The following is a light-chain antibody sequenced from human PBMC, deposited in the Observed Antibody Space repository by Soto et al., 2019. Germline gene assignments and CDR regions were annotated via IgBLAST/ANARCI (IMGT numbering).Light chain of an antibody. Sequence: ETILTQSPAILSVSPGERATLSCRASQSIRSNLAWYQQIPGQAPRFLVYSASTRATGIPARFSGSGSGTDFTLTITSLQSEDFAVYYCQHYFDRPLTFGGGTKVDI. J-gene: IGKJ4*01. CDR1: QSIRSN. CDR2: SAS. V-gene: IGKV3-15*01. CDR3: QHYFDRPLT.